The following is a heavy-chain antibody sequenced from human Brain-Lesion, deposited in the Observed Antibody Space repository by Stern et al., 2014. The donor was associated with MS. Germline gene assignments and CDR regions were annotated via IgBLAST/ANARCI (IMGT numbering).Heavy chain of an antibody. CDR1: GYTFTGYY. D-gene: IGHD3-10*01. CDR3: ARGYYGSGRPQKGMDV. CDR2: INPNSGGT. J-gene: IGHJ6*02. Sequence: VQLVESGAEVKKPGASVKVSCKASGYTFTGYYMYWVRQDPGQGLGGRGGINPNSGGTHYAQKFQGRVTMTRDTSITTAYMELSRLRSDDTAVYYCARGYYGSGRPQKGMDVWGQGTTVTVSS. V-gene: IGHV1-2*02.